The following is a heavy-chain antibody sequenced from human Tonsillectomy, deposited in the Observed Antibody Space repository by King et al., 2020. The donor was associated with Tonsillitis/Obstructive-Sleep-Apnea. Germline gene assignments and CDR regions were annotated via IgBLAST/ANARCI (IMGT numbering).Heavy chain of an antibody. D-gene: IGHD2-15*01. Sequence: VQLKQWGAGLLKPSETLSLTCAVFGGSFSAYHWSWIRQPPGKGLEWIGEINHSGSTNYNPSLKSRVTISVDTSKNQFSLKLSSMTAADTAVYYCASSRPVGYCSGGSCYAEAKWGQGTLVTVSS. CDR1: GGSFSAYH. J-gene: IGHJ4*02. V-gene: IGHV4-34*01. CDR3: ASSRPVGYCSGGSCYAEAK. CDR2: INHSGST.